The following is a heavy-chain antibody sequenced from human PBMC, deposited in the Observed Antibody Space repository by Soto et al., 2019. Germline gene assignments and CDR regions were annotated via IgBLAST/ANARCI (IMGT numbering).Heavy chain of an antibody. CDR3: ARGRIYSYYFDY. V-gene: IGHV3-21*01. CDR2: ISSSSSYI. D-gene: IGHD1-20*01. J-gene: IGHJ4*02. CDR1: GFTFSSYS. Sequence: GGSLRLSCAASGFTFSSYSMNWVRQAPGKGLEWVSSISSSSSYIYYADSVKGRFTISRDNAKNSLYLQMNSLRAEDTAVYYCARGRIYSYYFDYRGQGTLVTVSS.